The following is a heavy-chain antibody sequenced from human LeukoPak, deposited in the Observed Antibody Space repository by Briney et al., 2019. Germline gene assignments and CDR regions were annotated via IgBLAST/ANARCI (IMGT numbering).Heavy chain of an antibody. Sequence: SETLSLTCAVYGGSFSGYYWSWIRQPPGKGLEWIGEINHSGSTNYNPSLKSRVTISVDTSKNQFSLKLSSVTTADTAVYYCARRKWGSSYYYGSGSYPQGYFDYWGQGTLVTVSS. J-gene: IGHJ4*02. CDR1: GGSFSGYY. D-gene: IGHD3-10*01. V-gene: IGHV4-34*01. CDR2: INHSGST. CDR3: ARRKWGSSYYYGSGSYPQGYFDY.